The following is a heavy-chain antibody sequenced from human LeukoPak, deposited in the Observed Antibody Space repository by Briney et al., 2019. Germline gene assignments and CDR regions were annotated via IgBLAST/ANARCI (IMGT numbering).Heavy chain of an antibody. Sequence: GASVTVSFTASGYTFTIYYMHWVRHAPGQGLEWVGIINPSGGSTSYAQKFQGRVTITRDTSTSTVYMELSSLRSEDTAVYYCAYCSSTSCAFQHWGQGTLVTVSS. J-gene: IGHJ1*01. CDR1: GYTFTIYY. D-gene: IGHD2-2*01. CDR3: AYCSSTSCAFQH. CDR2: INPSGGST. V-gene: IGHV1-46*01.